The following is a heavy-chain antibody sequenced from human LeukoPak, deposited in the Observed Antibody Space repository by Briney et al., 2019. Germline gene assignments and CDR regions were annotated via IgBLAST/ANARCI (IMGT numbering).Heavy chain of an antibody. D-gene: IGHD2-2*01. CDR3: ARGEGVGQLLIDY. V-gene: IGHV4-59*08. CDR1: GGSISSYY. J-gene: IGHJ4*02. Sequence: SSETLPLTCTVSGGSISSYYWSWIRQPPGKGLEWIGCIYYSGSTNYNPSLKSRVTISVDTSKNQFSLKLSSVTAADTAVYYCARGEGVGQLLIDYWGQGTLVTVSS. CDR2: IYYSGST.